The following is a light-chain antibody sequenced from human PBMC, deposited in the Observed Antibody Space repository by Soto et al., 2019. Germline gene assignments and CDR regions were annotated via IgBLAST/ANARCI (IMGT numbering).Light chain of an antibody. CDR3: AAWDDNLNAYV. CDR2: YDD. Sequence: QSVRTQPPSVSEAPRQRVTSSCSGSSSNIGNNAVNWYQQLPGQAPKIVIYYDDLLTSGVSDRFSGSKSGISASLAISDLQSDDEADYYCAAWDDNLNAYVFGPGTKVTVL. V-gene: IGLV1-36*01. J-gene: IGLJ1*01. CDR1: SSNIGNNA.